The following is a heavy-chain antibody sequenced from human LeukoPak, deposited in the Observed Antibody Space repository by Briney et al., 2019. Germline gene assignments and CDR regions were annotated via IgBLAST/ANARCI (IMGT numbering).Heavy chain of an antibody. Sequence: SETLSLTCAVSGGSVSSGGYYWSWIRQHPGKGLEWIGYIYYSGSTYYNPSLASRISISVDTSENQFSLKLSSVTAADTPVYYCARSRWSAYCGGDCYTVYFDYWGQGALVTVSS. CDR1: GGSVSSGGYY. J-gene: IGHJ4*02. CDR3: ARSRWSAYCGGDCYTVYFDY. D-gene: IGHD2-21*02. CDR2: IYYSGST. V-gene: IGHV4-31*11.